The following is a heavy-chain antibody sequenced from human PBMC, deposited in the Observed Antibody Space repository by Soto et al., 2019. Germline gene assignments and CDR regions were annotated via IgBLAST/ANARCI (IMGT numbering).Heavy chain of an antibody. CDR3: AAGEARSRNLAPYYLDF. CDR1: GASMRNYF. D-gene: IGHD6-13*01. Sequence: ETLTLTCTVSGASMRNYFWTGIRQPPGKGLEWIGYIHYSGTTSFFPSYNPSLRSRFTISEDTSKNQFSLKLLSVNTADTAVYFCAAGEARSRNLAPYYLDFWGQGTLVTVSS. V-gene: IGHV4-59*01. CDR2: IHYSGTT. J-gene: IGHJ4*02.